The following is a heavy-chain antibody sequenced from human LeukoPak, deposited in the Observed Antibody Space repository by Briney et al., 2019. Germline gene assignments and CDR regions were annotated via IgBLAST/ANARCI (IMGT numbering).Heavy chain of an antibody. J-gene: IGHJ2*01. CDR3: ARLLRDWYFDL. CDR2: IYYSGST. Sequence: SETLSLTCTVSGGSINSYYRSWIRQPPGKGLEWIGYIYYSGSTNYNPSLKSRVTISVDTSKNQFSLKLSSVTAADTAVYYCARLLRDWYFDLWGRGTLVTVSS. CDR1: GGSINSYY. D-gene: IGHD2-15*01. V-gene: IGHV4-59*01.